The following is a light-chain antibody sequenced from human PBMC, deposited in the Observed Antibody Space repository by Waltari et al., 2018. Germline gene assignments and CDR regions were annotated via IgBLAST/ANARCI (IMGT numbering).Light chain of an antibody. J-gene: IGKJ1*01. Sequence: DIVMTQSPDSLAVSLGERATINCKSSQSVLYTSNNRNYFGWYQQKPGQPPKLLISWASTRESGVPERFSGSGSGTDFTLTISSLQAEDVAVYYCQQYHSSPWTFGQGTKVEIK. CDR1: QSVLYTSNNRNY. CDR2: WAS. CDR3: QQYHSSPWT. V-gene: IGKV4-1*01.